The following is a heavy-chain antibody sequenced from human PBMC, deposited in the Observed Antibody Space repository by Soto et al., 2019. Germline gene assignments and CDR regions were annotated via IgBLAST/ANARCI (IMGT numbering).Heavy chain of an antibody. D-gene: IGHD2-2*01. CDR2: IKSKTDGGTT. J-gene: IGHJ5*02. V-gene: IGHV3-15*01. CDR3: TTDIVVVPAAIGWFDP. Sequence: PGGSLRLSCAASGFSFSNALMSWVRQAPGKGLEWVGRIKSKTDGGTTDYAAPVKGRFTISRDDSKNTLYLQMNSLKTEDTAVYYCTTDIVVVPAAIGWFDPWGQGTLVTVSS. CDR1: GFSFSNAL.